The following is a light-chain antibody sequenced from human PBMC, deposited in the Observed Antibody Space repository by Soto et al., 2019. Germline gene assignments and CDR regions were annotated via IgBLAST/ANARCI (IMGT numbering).Light chain of an antibody. CDR2: AAS. CDR1: QTISTY. V-gene: IGKV1-39*01. J-gene: IGKJ1*01. CDR3: QQSYRSPLT. Sequence: DIQMTQSPSSLSASVGDRVTITCRASQTISTYLNWYQQRPGKAPKLLIYAASTLLSGVPLRFTGGGSGTDFTLPIDSLPTEKLATYYCQQSYRSPLTFGQGTKVEMK.